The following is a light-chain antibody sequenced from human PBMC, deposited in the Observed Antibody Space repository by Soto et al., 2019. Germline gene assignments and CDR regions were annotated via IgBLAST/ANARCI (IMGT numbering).Light chain of an antibody. J-gene: IGKJ1*01. CDR2: DAS. CDR1: QSISTW. CDR3: QQYNIFWT. Sequence: DIQMTQSPSTLSASVGDRVTITCRASQSISTWLAWYQQKPGKAPKLLIYDASSLESGVPSRFSGSGSGTEFALPISSLQPDDFATYYCQQYNIFWTFGQGTKVEIK. V-gene: IGKV1-5*01.